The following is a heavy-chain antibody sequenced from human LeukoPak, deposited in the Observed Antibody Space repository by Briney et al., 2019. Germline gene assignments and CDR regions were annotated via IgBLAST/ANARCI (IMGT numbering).Heavy chain of an antibody. CDR1: GFNFDRYT. V-gene: IGHV3-43*01. Sequence: GSLRLSCATSGFNFDRYTIHWVRQAPGKGLEWVSLAGWAGGTTFYSDSVRGRFTISRDSGRKSVYLQMNSLTTDDTAFYFCAKELDTMFFDYWGQGALVTVSS. CDR2: AGWAGGTT. D-gene: IGHD3-10*02. CDR3: AKELDTMFFDY. J-gene: IGHJ4*02.